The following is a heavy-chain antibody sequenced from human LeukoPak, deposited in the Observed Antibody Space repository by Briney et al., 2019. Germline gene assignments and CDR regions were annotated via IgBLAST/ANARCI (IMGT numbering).Heavy chain of an antibody. CDR2: IYYSGST. Sequence: SQTLSLTCTVSGGSISSGSYYWSWIRQPPGKGLERIGYIYYSGSTNYNPSLKSRVTISVDKSKNQASLKLNSVTAADTAVYFCARNDFYSLDYWGQGTRVSVSS. J-gene: IGHJ4*02. D-gene: IGHD2-21*02. CDR1: GGSISSGSYY. V-gene: IGHV4-61*05. CDR3: ARNDFYSLDY.